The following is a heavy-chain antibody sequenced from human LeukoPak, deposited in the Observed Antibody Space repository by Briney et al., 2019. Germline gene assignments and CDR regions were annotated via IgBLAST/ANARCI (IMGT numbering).Heavy chain of an antibody. V-gene: IGHV3-30*02. CDR1: GFTFSGYG. CDR2: TQYDGGNK. D-gene: IGHD6-19*01. CDR3: AKVRLIAVAGTSDFDY. J-gene: IGHJ4*02. Sequence: GGSLRLSCAASGFTFSGYGMHWVRQAPGKGPEWVAFTQYDGGNKKYADSVKGRFTISRDNSKNTLYLQMNSLRAEDTAVYYCAKVRLIAVAGTSDFDYWGQGTLVTVSS.